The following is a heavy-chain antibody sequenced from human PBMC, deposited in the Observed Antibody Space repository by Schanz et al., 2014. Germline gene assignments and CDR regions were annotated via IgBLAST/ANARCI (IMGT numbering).Heavy chain of an antibody. V-gene: IGHV1-8*02. D-gene: IGHD3-9*01. CDR3: AKAEYDILTDSYSRLDP. J-gene: IGHJ5*02. CDR2: MNPKTGNT. Sequence: QIQLVQSGPEVKKPGATVKVSCKASGYIFINSGISWVRQAPGQGLEWMGWMNPKTGNTDHAQKFQGRVSMTWDTSTSTAYLDLSRLRSEDTGVYYCAKAEYDILTDSYSRLDPWGQGTLVTVAS. CDR1: GYIFINSG.